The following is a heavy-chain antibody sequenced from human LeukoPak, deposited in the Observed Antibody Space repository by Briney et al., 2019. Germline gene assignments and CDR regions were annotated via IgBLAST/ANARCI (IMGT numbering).Heavy chain of an antibody. D-gene: IGHD1-26*01. CDR1: GSSIRSYY. CDR2: IYTSGST. Sequence: SETLSLTRTGSGSSIRSYYRSWIPQPARKVLKWIGRIYTSGSTNYNPSLKSRVTMSVDTSKNQFSLKLSSVTAADTAVYYCAGTRGELLHGEDNFDYWGQGTLVTVSS. J-gene: IGHJ4*02. CDR3: AGTRGELLHGEDNFDY. V-gene: IGHV4-4*07.